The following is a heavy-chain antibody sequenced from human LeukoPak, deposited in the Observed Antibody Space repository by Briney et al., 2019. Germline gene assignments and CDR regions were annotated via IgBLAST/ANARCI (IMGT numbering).Heavy chain of an antibody. CDR3: AKWDIVVVPAATTDY. V-gene: IGHV3-23*01. CDR2: ISGSGGST. CDR1: GFTFSSCA. J-gene: IGHJ4*02. D-gene: IGHD2-2*01. Sequence: GGSLRLSCAASGFTFSSCAMSWVRQAPGKGLEWVSAISGSGGSTYYADSVKGRFTISRDNSKNTLYLQMNSLRAEDTAVYYCAKWDIVVVPAATTDYWGQGTLVTVSS.